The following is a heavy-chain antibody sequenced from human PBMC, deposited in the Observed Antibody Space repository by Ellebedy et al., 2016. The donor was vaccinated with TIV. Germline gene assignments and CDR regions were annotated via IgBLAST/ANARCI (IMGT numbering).Heavy chain of an antibody. CDR2: LIPISGEA. V-gene: IGHV1-69*04. CDR3: TREGGYSHDAFDI. D-gene: IGHD6-13*01. CDR1: GGTFRSYV. Sequence: SVKVSCKASGGTFRSYVITWVRQAPGEGLEWMGRLIPISGEARYAQKLQGRVTLSADTSTATAYMELSSLEFEDTAVYFCTREGGYSHDAFDIWGQGTLITVSA. J-gene: IGHJ3*02.